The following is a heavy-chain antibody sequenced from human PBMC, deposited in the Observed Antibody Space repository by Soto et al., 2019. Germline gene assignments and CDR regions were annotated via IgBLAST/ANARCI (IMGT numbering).Heavy chain of an antibody. CDR3: ARGGYCSSTSCLPLDY. V-gene: IGHV4-34*01. D-gene: IGHD2-2*01. CDR1: GGSFSGYY. Sequence: SETLSLTCAVYGGSFSGYYWSWIRQPPGKGLEWIGEINHSGSTNYNPSLKSRVTISVDTSKNQFSLKLSSVTAADTAVYYCARGGYCSSTSCLPLDYWGQGTLVTVSS. J-gene: IGHJ4*02. CDR2: INHSGST.